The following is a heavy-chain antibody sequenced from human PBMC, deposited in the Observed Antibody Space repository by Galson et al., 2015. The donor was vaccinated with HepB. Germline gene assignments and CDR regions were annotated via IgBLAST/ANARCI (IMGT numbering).Heavy chain of an antibody. CDR3: ATLPEGYSSGFDY. D-gene: IGHD6-19*01. CDR1: GYTFTSYG. CDR2: IIPLFRIT. Sequence: SVKVSCKAAGYTFTSYGINWVRQAPGQGLEWMGGIIPLFRITNYAQNFQGRLTITADESTSTAYMELSSLRSEDTAVYYCATLPEGYSSGFDYWGQGTPVTVSS. V-gene: IGHV1-69*13. J-gene: IGHJ4*02.